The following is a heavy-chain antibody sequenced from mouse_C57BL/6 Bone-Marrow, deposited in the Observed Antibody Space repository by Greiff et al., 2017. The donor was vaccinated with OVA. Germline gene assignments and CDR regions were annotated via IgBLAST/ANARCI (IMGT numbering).Heavy chain of an antibody. CDR1: GYTFTSYW. J-gene: IGHJ3*01. CDR2: IHPNSGST. CDR3: ARNRGGFAY. V-gene: IGHV1-64*01. Sequence: VQLQQPGAELVKPGASVKLSCKASGYTFTSYWMHWVKQRPGQGLEWIGMIHPNSGSTNYNEKFKGKATLTADKSSSTAYMELRSLTSEDSAVYFCARNRGGFAYWGQGTLVTVSA.